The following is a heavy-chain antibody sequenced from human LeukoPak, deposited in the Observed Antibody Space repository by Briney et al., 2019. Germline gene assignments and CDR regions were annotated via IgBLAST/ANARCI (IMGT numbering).Heavy chain of an antibody. CDR1: GGSISTYY. J-gene: IGHJ4*02. CDR3: ARSGDSHVYYFDY. D-gene: IGHD1-26*01. CDR2: KTYSGIT. Sequence: PSETLSLTCSVSGGSISTYYWNWIRQPPGKGQEWIGYKTYSGITNYNPSLKSRITISIDTSKNQFSLKLSSVTAADTAVYYCARSGDSHVYYFDYWGQGTPVTVSS. V-gene: IGHV4-59*08.